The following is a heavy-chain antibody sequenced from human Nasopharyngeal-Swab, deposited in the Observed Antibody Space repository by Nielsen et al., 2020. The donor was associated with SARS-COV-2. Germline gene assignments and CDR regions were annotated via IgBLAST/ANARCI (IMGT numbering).Heavy chain of an antibody. CDR1: GFTFSRFG. CDR3: ARHYYGMDV. CDR2: ISASGVTT. Sequence: GESLKISCAASGFTFSRFGMGWVRQAPGKGLEWVSAISASGVTTYYADSVKGRFTISRENAKNSLYLQMNSLRAGDTAVYYCARHYYGMDVWGQGTTVTVSS. J-gene: IGHJ6*02. V-gene: IGHV3-23*01.